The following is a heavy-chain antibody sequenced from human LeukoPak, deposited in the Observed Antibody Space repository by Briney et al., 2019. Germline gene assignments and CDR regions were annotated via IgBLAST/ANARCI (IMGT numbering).Heavy chain of an antibody. D-gene: IGHD3-22*01. CDR3: AKDSTVSGSYYGMDI. CDR2: ISGSGSTT. J-gene: IGHJ6*02. CDR1: GFTFSSYI. Sequence: PGRSLRLSCAASGFTFSSYIVTWVRQAPGKGLEWVSSISGSGSTTYFADSVKGRFTISRDNSKNTLYLQMSSLRAEDTAIYYCAKDSTVSGSYYGMDIWGQGTTVTVSS. V-gene: IGHV3-23*01.